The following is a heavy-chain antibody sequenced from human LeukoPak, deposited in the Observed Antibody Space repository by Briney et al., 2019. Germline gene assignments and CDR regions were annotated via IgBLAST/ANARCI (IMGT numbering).Heavy chain of an antibody. CDR3: ARDLDSSWTGYFQP. CDR1: GYTFTGYY. D-gene: IGHD6-13*01. J-gene: IGHJ1*01. CDR2: VNPNDGGT. V-gene: IGHV1-2*02. Sequence: GASVKVSCKASGYTFTGYYIHWVRQAPGQGLEWMGWVNPNDGGTNYAQKFQGRVTMTWDTSITTAYMELSSLTSDDTAVYYCARDLDSSWTGYFQPWGQGTLVTVSS.